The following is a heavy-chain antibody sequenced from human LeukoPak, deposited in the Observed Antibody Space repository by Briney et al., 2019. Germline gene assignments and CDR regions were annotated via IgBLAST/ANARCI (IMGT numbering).Heavy chain of an antibody. CDR1: GGSISSGSYY. V-gene: IGHV4-61*02. J-gene: IGHJ6*02. CDR2: IYTSGST. Sequence: SETLSLTCTVSGGSISSGSYYWSWIRQPAGKGLEWIGRIYTSGSTNYNPSLKSRVTISVDTSKNQFSLKLSSVTAADTAGYYCARADSSGYLNYGMDVWGQGTTVTVSS. D-gene: IGHD3-22*01. CDR3: ARADSSGYLNYGMDV.